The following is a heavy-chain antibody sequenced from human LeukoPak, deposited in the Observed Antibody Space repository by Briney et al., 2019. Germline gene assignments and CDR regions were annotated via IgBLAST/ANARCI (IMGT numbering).Heavy chain of an antibody. CDR1: GFIFSSYS. V-gene: IGHV3-74*01. Sequence: GGSLRLSCAASGFIFSSYSMNWVRQAPGKGLVWVSRINSDGSSTSYADSVKGRFTISRDNAKNTLYLQMNSLRAEDTAVYYCATGTLYDYVWGSYRPDAFDIWGQGTMVTVSS. CDR2: INSDGSST. J-gene: IGHJ3*02. D-gene: IGHD3-16*02. CDR3: ATGTLYDYVWGSYRPDAFDI.